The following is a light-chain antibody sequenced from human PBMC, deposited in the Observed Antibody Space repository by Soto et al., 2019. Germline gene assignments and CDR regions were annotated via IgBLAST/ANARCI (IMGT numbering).Light chain of an antibody. CDR1: QSISNR. V-gene: IGKV1-5*01. J-gene: IGKJ1*01. CDR3: QHYGGMWT. Sequence: DIQMTQSPSTLSASVGDRVTITCRASQSISNRLAWYKQKPGQAPKVLIYDASSLESGVPARFSGSGSGTECILTISRLQPDDFASYCCQHYGGMWTFGQGTKVEMK. CDR2: DAS.